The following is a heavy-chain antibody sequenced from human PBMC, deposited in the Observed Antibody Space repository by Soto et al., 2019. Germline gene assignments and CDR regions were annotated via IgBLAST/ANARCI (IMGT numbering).Heavy chain of an antibody. V-gene: IGHV4-31*03. D-gene: IGHD3-10*01. J-gene: IGHJ4*02. Sequence: SETLSLTCTVSGGSISSGGYYWSWIRQHPGKGLEWIGYIYYSGSTYYNPSLKSRVTISVDTSKNQFSLKLSSVTAADTAVYYCARVIQGSGNYYFDYCGPGTLVTVS. CDR1: GGSISSGGYY. CDR3: ARVIQGSGNYYFDY. CDR2: IYYSGST.